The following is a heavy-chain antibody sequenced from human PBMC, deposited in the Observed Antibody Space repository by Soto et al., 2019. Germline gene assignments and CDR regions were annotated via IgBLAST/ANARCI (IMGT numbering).Heavy chain of an antibody. CDR2: FDPEDGET. CDR3: ATDPIPFIAAAGTDFGY. J-gene: IGHJ4*02. Sequence: ASVKVSCKVSGYTLTELSMHWVRQAPGKGLEWMGCFDPEDGETIYAQKFQGRVTMTEDTSTDTAYMELSSLRSEDTAVYYCATDPIPFIAAAGTDFGYWGQGTLVTVSS. V-gene: IGHV1-24*01. D-gene: IGHD6-13*01. CDR1: GYTLTELS.